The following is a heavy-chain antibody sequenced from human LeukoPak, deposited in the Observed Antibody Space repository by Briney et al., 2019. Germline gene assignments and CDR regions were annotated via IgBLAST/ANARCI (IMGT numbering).Heavy chain of an antibody. Sequence: PGGSLRLSCAVSGFTFDDYAMHWVRQAPGKGLEWVSGISWNSGRIVYADSVKGRFTISRDNAKNSLYLQMNSLRAEDTALYYCAKGGLRSFDYWGQGTLVTVSS. CDR1: GFTFDDYA. V-gene: IGHV3-9*01. CDR3: AKGGLRSFDY. D-gene: IGHD5-12*01. J-gene: IGHJ4*02. CDR2: ISWNSGRI.